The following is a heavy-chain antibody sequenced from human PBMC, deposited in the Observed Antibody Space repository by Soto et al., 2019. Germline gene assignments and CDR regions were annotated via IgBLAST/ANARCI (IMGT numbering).Heavy chain of an antibody. CDR1: GGSFSGYY. CDR2: INHSGST. D-gene: IGHD4-17*01. V-gene: IGHV4-34*01. Sequence: SETLSLTCAVYGGSFSGYYWSWIRQPPGKGLEWIGEINHSGSTNYNPSLKSRVTISVDTSKNQFSLKLSSVTAADTAVYYCARGLFFMTTVTTWYYFDYWGQGTLVTVSS. J-gene: IGHJ4*02. CDR3: ARGLFFMTTVTTWYYFDY.